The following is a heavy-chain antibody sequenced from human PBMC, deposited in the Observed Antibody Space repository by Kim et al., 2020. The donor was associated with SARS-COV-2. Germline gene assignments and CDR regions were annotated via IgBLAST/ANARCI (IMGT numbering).Heavy chain of an antibody. D-gene: IGHD6-13*01. CDR2: INPNSGGT. CDR3: ARVDEQLGDAFDI. V-gene: IGHV1-2*05. CDR1: GYTFTGYY. J-gene: IGHJ3*02. Sequence: ASVKVSCKASGYTFTGYYMHWVRQAPGQGLEWMGRINPNSGGTNYAQKFQGRVTMTRDTSISTAYMDLSRLRSDDTVVYYCARVDEQLGDAFDIWGQGTMVTVSS.